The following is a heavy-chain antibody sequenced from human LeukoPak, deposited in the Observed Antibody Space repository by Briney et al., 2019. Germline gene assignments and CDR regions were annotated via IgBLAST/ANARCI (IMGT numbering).Heavy chain of an antibody. J-gene: IGHJ5*02. V-gene: IGHV1-69*06. CDR2: IIPIFGTA. CDR3: ARDRKWELGNWFDP. D-gene: IGHD1-26*01. CDR1: GGTFSSYA. Sequence: ASVKVSCKASGGTFSSYAISWVRQAPGQGLEWMGGIIPIFGTANYAQKFQGRVTITADKSTSTAYMELSSLRSEDTAVYYCARDRKWELGNWFDPWGQGTLVTVSS.